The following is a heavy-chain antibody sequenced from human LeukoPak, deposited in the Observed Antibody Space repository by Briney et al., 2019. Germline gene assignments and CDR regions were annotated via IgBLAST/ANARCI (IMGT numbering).Heavy chain of an antibody. CDR1: GYTFTGYY. D-gene: IGHD6-19*01. J-gene: IGHJ3*02. V-gene: IGHV1-2*02. CDR3: AREVCGSGWVLAFDI. CDR2: INPNSGGT. Sequence: AASVKVSCKASGYTFTGYYMHWVRQAPGQGLEWMGWINPNSGGTNYAQKFQGRVTMTRDTSISTAYMELSRLRSDDTAVYYCAREVCGSGWVLAFDIWGQGTMVTVSS.